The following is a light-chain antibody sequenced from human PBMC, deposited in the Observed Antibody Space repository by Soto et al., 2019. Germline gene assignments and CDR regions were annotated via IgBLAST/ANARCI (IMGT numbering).Light chain of an antibody. CDR3: QHFNGYPRT. CDR1: QGISSA. CDR2: GAS. J-gene: IGKJ5*01. Sequence: AIQLTQSPSSLSASIGDRVTITCRASQGISSALAWYQKKPGKAPSLLIYGASTLESGVPSSFSGSGSGTDFTLTISSLQTEDFATYYCQHFNGYPRTFGQGTRLEIK. V-gene: IGKV1-13*02.